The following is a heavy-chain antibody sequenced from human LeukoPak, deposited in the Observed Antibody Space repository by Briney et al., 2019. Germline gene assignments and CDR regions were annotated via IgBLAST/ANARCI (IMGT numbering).Heavy chain of an antibody. CDR2: TYYRSKWSN. CDR3: ARVRGGTFES. J-gene: IGHJ4*02. V-gene: IGHV6-1*01. CDR1: GDSVSGNLVT. Sequence: SQTLSLTCDISGDSVSGNLVTWNWVRQSPSRGLEWLGRTYYRSKWSNDYAVSVQSRLIVNPDTSKNQFSLQLNSVTPEDTAVYYCARVRGGTFESWGQGTLVTVSS. D-gene: IGHD2-15*01.